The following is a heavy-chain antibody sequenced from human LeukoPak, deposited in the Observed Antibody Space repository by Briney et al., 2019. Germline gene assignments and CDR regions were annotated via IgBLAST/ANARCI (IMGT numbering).Heavy chain of an antibody. CDR2: KKQDGSEK. D-gene: IGHD3-22*01. CDR1: GFTFSSYW. CDR3: ARDRVVITGDYFDY. V-gene: IGHV3-7*03. Sequence: HPGGSLRLSCAASGFTFSSYWMSWVRQAPGKGLEWVANKKQDGSEKYYVDSVKGRFTISRDNAKNSLYLQMNSLGAEDTAVYYCARDRVVITGDYFDYWGQGTLVTVSS. J-gene: IGHJ4*02.